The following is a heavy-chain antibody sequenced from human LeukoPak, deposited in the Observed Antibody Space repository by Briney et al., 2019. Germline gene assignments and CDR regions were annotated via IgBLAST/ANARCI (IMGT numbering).Heavy chain of an antibody. D-gene: IGHD6-19*01. CDR2: IYYSGTT. Sequence: SETLSLTCTVSGGSISISGYFWSWIRQHPGEGLEWIAYIYYSGTTYYNPSLKSRLTISINTSKNQFSLNLRSVTAADTAVYYCARVREEAAVAGYYNFDYWGQGTLVTVSS. CDR3: ARVREEAAVAGYYNFDY. CDR1: GGSISISGYF. J-gene: IGHJ4*02. V-gene: IGHV4-31*03.